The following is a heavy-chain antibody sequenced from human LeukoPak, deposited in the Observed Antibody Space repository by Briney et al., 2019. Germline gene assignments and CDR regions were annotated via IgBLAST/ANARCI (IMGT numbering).Heavy chain of an antibody. CDR3: ARAAIDLVSTIRGPAFDS. CDR2: ISSGSTYI. D-gene: IGHD5/OR15-5a*01. Sequence: GGSLKLSCEVSGFTFSSYTMNWVRQAPGKGLEWVSSISSGSTYIYYADSVKGRFAISRDNARNSLYLQMNILRAEDTAVYYCARAAIDLVSTIRGPAFDSWGQGTLVTVSS. CDR1: GFTFSSYT. J-gene: IGHJ4*02. V-gene: IGHV3-21*01.